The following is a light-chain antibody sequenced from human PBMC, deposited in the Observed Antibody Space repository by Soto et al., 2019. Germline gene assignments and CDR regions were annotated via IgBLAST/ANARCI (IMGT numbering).Light chain of an antibody. CDR3: CSYTSSSTYV. CDR2: EVS. Sequence: QSALTQPASVSGSPGQSITISCTGTSSDVGGYNYVSWYQQHPGKAPKLMIYEVSNRPSGVSNRFSGSKSRNTASLTISGPQAEDEADYYCCSYTSSSTYVFGTGTNVTVL. J-gene: IGLJ1*01. CDR1: SSDVGGYNY. V-gene: IGLV2-14*01.